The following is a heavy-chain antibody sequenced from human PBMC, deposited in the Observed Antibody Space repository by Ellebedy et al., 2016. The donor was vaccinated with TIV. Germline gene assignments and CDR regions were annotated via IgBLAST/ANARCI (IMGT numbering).Heavy chain of an antibody. J-gene: IGHJ4*02. CDR1: GFTFSDSA. CDR3: TTDPYCSGGSCSHFDY. Sequence: GESLKISXAASGFTFSDSAMHWVRQASGKGLEWVGRIRSKANNYATAYTESVKGRFTISRDDSKNTAFLQMNSLKTEDTAVYYCTTDPYCSGGSCSHFDYWGQGTLVTVSS. CDR2: IRSKANNYAT. V-gene: IGHV3-73*01. D-gene: IGHD2-15*01.